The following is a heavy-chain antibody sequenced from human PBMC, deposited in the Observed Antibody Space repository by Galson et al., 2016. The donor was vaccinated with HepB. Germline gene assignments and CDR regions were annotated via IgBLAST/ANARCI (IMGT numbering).Heavy chain of an antibody. D-gene: IGHD3-3*01. V-gene: IGHV4-34*01. CDR2: IYYSGKT. J-gene: IGHJ3*02. Sequence: ETLSLTCGVNGGSLTDLYWSWIRQPPGKGLEWIATIYYSGKTYYSPSLQSRVTISVDTSKNQFSLILTSVSAADTAVYYCANLQVGSITKSFEMWGQGTMVTVSS. CDR3: ANLQVGSITKSFEM. CDR1: GGSLTDLY.